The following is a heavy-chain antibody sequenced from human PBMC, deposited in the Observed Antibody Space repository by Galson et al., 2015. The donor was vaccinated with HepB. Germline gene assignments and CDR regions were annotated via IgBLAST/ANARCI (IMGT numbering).Heavy chain of an antibody. V-gene: IGHV6-1*01. Sequence: CAISGDSVSSNSATWNWIRRSPSRGLEWLGRTICRSRWHNDYAVSLKSRVTISVDTSKNQFSLKLSSVTAADTAVYYCARGGYCSSTSCYTRIAVAADDAFDIWGQGTMVTVSS. CDR1: GDSVSSNSAT. CDR2: TICRSRWHN. CDR3: ARGGYCSSTSCYTRIAVAADDAFDI. D-gene: IGHD2-2*02. J-gene: IGHJ3*02.